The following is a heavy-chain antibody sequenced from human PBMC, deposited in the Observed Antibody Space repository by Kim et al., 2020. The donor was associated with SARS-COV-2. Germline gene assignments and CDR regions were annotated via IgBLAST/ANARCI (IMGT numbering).Heavy chain of an antibody. Sequence: SETLSLTCTVSGGSISSYYWSWIRQPPGKGLEWIGYIYYSGSTNYNPSLKSRVTISVDTSKNQFSLKLSSVTAADTAVYYCAGNGYSGYDLTLPGFYGMDVWGQGTTVTVSS. V-gene: IGHV4-59*01. CDR1: GGSISSYY. J-gene: IGHJ6*02. CDR2: IYYSGST. CDR3: AGNGYSGYDLTLPGFYGMDV. D-gene: IGHD5-12*01.